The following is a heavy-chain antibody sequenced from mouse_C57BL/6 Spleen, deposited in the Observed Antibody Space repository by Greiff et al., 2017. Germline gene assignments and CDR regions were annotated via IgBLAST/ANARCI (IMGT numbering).Heavy chain of an antibody. CDR3: ARGQLRLRWFAY. D-gene: IGHD3-2*02. CDR1: GYTFTSYW. CDR2: IDPSDSYT. Sequence: QVQLQQPGAELVMPGASVKLSCKASGYTFTSYWMHWVKQRPGQGLEWIGEIDPSDSYTNYNQKFKGKSTLTVGKSSSTAYMQLSSLTSEDSAVYYCARGQLRLRWFAYWGQGTLVTVSA. J-gene: IGHJ3*01. V-gene: IGHV1-69*01.